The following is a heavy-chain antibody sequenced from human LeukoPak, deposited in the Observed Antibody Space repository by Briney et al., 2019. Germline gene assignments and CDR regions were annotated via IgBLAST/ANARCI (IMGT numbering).Heavy chain of an antibody. D-gene: IGHD3-22*01. Sequence: GRSLRLSCAASGFPFSSYGMHWVRQAPGRGLEWVAIIWYDGSNKYYADSVKGRFTISRDNSKNTLYLQMNSLRAEDTAVYYCAKDFSYYDSSGSGLDYWGQGTLVTVSS. V-gene: IGHV3-33*06. CDR1: GFPFSSYG. J-gene: IGHJ4*02. CDR2: IWYDGSNK. CDR3: AKDFSYYDSSGSGLDY.